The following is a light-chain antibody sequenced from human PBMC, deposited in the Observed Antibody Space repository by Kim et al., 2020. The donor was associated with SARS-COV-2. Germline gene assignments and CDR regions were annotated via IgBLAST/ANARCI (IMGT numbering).Light chain of an antibody. J-gene: IGKJ2*01. Sequence: DIQMTQSPSSLSASVGDRVTITCRASQSINRFLNWYQQKPGKAPKLLLYTASNLQSGVPSRFSGSGSGTDFTLTISRLQPEDFAIYYCQQSYIIPYTFGQGTKLEIK. V-gene: IGKV1-39*01. CDR2: TAS. CDR3: QQSYIIPYT. CDR1: QSINRF.